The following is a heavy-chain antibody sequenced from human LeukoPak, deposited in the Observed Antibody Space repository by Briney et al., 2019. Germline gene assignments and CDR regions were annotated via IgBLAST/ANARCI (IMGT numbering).Heavy chain of an antibody. D-gene: IGHD3-10*01. CDR3: ARRGWDLLSFFDY. CDR2: ISGSDTST. CDR1: GFTFSSYG. Sequence: GGSLRLSCAASGFTFSSYGMSWVRQAPGKGLEWVSTISGSDTSTYYADSVKGRFTISRDDAKNSLFLQMNSLRAEDTAVYYCARRGWDLLSFFDYWGQGTLVTVSS. V-gene: IGHV3-23*01. J-gene: IGHJ4*02.